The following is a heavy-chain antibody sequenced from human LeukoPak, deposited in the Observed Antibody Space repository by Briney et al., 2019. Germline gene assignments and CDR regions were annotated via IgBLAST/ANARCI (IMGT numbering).Heavy chain of an antibody. CDR3: ARLTTVAAPTFDY. D-gene: IGHD6-19*01. Sequence: GSLRLSCAASGFTFNIYSMNWVRQAPGKGLEWASYISSSSSTIYYADSVKGRFTISRDNAKNSLYLQMNSLRAEDTAVYYCARLTTVAAPTFDYWGQGTLVTVSS. CDR2: ISSSSSTI. V-gene: IGHV3-48*04. CDR1: GFTFNIYS. J-gene: IGHJ4*02.